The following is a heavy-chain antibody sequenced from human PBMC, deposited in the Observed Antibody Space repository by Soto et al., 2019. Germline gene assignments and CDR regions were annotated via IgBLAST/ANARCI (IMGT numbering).Heavy chain of an antibody. CDR3: ASSVRYCGGDCYSGHY. J-gene: IGHJ4*02. CDR1: GYTFTSYG. D-gene: IGHD2-21*02. CDR2: ISAYNGNT. Sequence: QVQLVQSGAEVKKPGASVKVSCKASGYTFTSYGISWVRQAPGQGLEWMGWISAYNGNTNYAQKLQGRVTMTTDTATSTAYMELRSLRSDDTAVYYCASSVRYCGGDCYSGHYWGQGTLVTVSS. V-gene: IGHV1-18*01.